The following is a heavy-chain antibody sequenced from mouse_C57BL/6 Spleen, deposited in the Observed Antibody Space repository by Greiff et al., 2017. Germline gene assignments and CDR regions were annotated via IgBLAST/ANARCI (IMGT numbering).Heavy chain of an antibody. J-gene: IGHJ3*01. CDR1: GFTFNTYA. Sequence: EVKLVESGGGLVQPTGSLKLSCAASGFTFNTYAMHWVRPAPGKGLEWVARIRSKSSNDATYYADSVKDRFTITRDDSQSMLYLQMNNLKTEDSAMYYCVRSDYEYDPAWFAYWGQGTLVTVAA. CDR2: IRSKSSNDAT. CDR3: VRSDYEYDPAWFAY. V-gene: IGHV10-3*01. D-gene: IGHD2-4*01.